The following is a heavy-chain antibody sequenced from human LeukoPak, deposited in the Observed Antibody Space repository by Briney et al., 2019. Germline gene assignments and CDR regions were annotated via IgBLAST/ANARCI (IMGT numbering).Heavy chain of an antibody. Sequence: GGSLRLSCAASGFTFGSYWMHWVRQAPGKGLVWVSRIKTDGTITSYVDSVKGRFTISRDNAKNTLYLQMSSLRAEDTAVYYCARGYLYESSAGDSWGQGTLVTVSS. CDR1: GFTFGSYW. J-gene: IGHJ4*02. CDR2: IKTDGTIT. CDR3: ARGYLYESSAGDS. D-gene: IGHD3-22*01. V-gene: IGHV3-74*01.